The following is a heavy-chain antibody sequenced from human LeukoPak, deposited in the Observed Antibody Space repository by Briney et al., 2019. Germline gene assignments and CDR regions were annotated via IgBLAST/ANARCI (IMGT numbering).Heavy chain of an antibody. Sequence: ASVKVSGKASGGTFSSYAISWVRQAPGQGLEWMGGIIPIFGTANYAQKFQGRVTITTDESTSTAYMELSSLRSEDTAVYYCARGDSSSWTTFDYWGQGTLVTVSS. V-gene: IGHV1-69*05. D-gene: IGHD6-13*01. CDR1: GGTFSSYA. J-gene: IGHJ4*02. CDR3: ARGDSSSWTTFDY. CDR2: IIPIFGTA.